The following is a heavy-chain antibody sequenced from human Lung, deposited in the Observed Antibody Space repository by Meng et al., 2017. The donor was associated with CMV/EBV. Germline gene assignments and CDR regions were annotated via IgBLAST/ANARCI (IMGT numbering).Heavy chain of an antibody. D-gene: IGHD6-13*01. CDR3: ARDLGYSSSWYFQYYFDC. J-gene: IGHJ4*02. V-gene: IGHV1-46*01. CDR2: INPSDNTT. CDR1: GHTLTNYY. Sequence: ASXXVSXKASGHTLTNYYIHWVRQAPGQGLEWMGIINPSDNTTIYAQKFQGRVTMTRDTSTSTVYMELSSLRSDDTALYYCARDLGYSSSWYFQYYFDCWXQGTXVTVSS.